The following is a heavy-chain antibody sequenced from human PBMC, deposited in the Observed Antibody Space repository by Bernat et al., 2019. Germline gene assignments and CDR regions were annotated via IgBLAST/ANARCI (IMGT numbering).Heavy chain of an antibody. CDR2: ISYDGSNK. D-gene: IGHD3-22*01. J-gene: IGHJ6*02. CDR1: GFTFSSYG. CDR3: ARDYDSSGYLLSHYYGMDV. V-gene: IGHV3-30*03. Sequence: QVQLVESGGGVVQPGRSLRLSCAASGFTFSSYGMHWVRQAPGKGLEWVVVISYDGSNKYYADSVKGRFTISRDNSKNTLYLQMNSLRAEDTAVYYCARDYDSSGYLLSHYYGMDVWGQGTTVTVSS.